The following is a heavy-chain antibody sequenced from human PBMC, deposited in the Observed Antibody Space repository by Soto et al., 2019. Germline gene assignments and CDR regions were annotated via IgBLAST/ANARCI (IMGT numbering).Heavy chain of an antibody. J-gene: IGHJ4*02. CDR2: LKGKTDGGTT. V-gene: IGHV3-15*01. Sequence: GGSLRLSCAASGFTFSNAWMRWVRQAPGKGLEWVARLKGKTDGGTTDYAGSVKGRFTVSSDDSKNTLYLQMSSLKTEDTAVYYCDTGYYGSGSYLVHWGQGTPVTVSS. CDR1: GFTFSNAW. CDR3: DTGYYGSGSYLVH. D-gene: IGHD3-10*01.